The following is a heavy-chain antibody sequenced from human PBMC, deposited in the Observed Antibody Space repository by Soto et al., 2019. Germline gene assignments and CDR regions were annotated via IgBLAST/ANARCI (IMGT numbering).Heavy chain of an antibody. V-gene: IGHV3-30*03. CDR1: GFTFNSYG. CDR2: ISYDGRKK. Sequence: QVQLVESGGGVVQPGRSLTLSCAASGFTFNSYGMHWVRQSPGKGLEWVAGISYDGRKKYYADSVKGRFTIFRDNSKNRLSLNMSSLRVEDGALYYCARDRYSGSDWAWCYFDNWGQGSLVTVSS. CDR3: ARDRYSGSDWAWCYFDN. D-gene: IGHD5-12*01. J-gene: IGHJ4*02.